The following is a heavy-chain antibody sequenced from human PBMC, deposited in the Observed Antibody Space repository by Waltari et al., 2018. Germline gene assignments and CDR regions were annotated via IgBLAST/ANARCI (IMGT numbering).Heavy chain of an antibody. CDR1: GHTFTTYA. Sequence: QVQLVQSGVEVKEPGASVKVSCKTSGHTFTTYAIQWVRQAPGQRLQWMGWIIPGNGNTKYSQNFQGRVTIARDTSASTAYMELSSLTSEDTAVYYCARDDLFDYWGQGTLVTVSS. CDR3: ARDDLFDY. CDR2: IIPGNGNT. V-gene: IGHV1-3*01. J-gene: IGHJ4*02.